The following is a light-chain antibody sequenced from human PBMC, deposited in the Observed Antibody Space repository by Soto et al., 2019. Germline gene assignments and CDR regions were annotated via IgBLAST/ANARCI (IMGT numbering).Light chain of an antibody. V-gene: IGKV1-5*01. CDR3: QHYNSYSEA. CDR1: QSISSW. Sequence: DIQMTQSPSTLSASVGDRVTITCRASQSISSWLAWYQQKPGKAPKLLIYAASSLQSGVPSRFSGSGSGTEFTLTISSLQPDDFATYYCQHYNSYSEAFDQGTKVDIK. J-gene: IGKJ1*01. CDR2: AAS.